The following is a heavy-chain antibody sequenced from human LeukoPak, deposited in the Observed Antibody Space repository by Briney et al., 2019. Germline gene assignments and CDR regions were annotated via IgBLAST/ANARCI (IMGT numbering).Heavy chain of an antibody. Sequence: AGGSLRLSCAASGFTFSSYWMSWVRQAPGKGLEWVANIKQDGSERYYVDSLKGQFTISRDNAKNSLYLQMNSPRAEDTAVYYCARVASYAFDIWGQGTMVTVSS. J-gene: IGHJ3*02. CDR2: IKQDGSER. CDR3: ARVASYAFDI. V-gene: IGHV3-7*01. CDR1: GFTFSSYW. D-gene: IGHD6-6*01.